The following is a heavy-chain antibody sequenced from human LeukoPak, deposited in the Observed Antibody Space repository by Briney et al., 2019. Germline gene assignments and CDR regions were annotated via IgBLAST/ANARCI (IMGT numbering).Heavy chain of an antibody. CDR1: GGSISSGGYY. V-gene: IGHV4-31*03. Sequence: SQTLSLTCTVSGGSISSGGYYWSWIRQHPGKGLEWIGYIYYSGSTYYNPSLKSRVTISVDTSKNQFSLKLSSVTAADTAVYYCAREVSVSYGSGIFDYWGQGTLVTVSS. CDR3: AREVSVSYGSGIFDY. CDR2: IYYSGST. D-gene: IGHD3-10*01. J-gene: IGHJ4*02.